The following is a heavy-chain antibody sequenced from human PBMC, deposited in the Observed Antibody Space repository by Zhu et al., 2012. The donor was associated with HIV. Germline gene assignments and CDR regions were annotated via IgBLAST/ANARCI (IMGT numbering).Heavy chain of an antibody. CDR3: STAWPFDY. CDR2: ISYGSSTK. CDR1: GFSIDKYN. J-gene: IGHJ4*02. Sequence: EAQLVESGGGLVQPGGSLRLSCGASGFSIDKYNMNWVRQAPGKGLEWVSYISYGSSTKYYADSVKGRFTISRDNAKNSLYLQMNSLRAEDTAMYFCSTAWPFDYWGQGPWSPSPQ. V-gene: IGHV3-48*01.